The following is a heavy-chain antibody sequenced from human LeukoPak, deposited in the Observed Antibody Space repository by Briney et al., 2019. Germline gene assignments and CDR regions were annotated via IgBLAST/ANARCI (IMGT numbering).Heavy chain of an antibody. J-gene: IGHJ4*02. CDR2: IYYTGNT. D-gene: IGHD3-10*01. CDR3: ARHVGHYYGSGSYYPDYFDD. Sequence: SETLSLTCPVSGGSINSGSDYWAWIRQPPGKGLEWTGTIYYTGNTYYNPSLQSRVTMSVDASKNQFSLELNFVTAADTALYYCARHVGHYYGSGSYYPDYFDDWGQGTLVTVSS. V-gene: IGHV4-39*01. CDR1: GGSINSGSDY.